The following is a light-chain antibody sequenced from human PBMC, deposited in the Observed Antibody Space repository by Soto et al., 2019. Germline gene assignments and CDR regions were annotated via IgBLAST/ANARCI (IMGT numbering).Light chain of an antibody. Sequence: QAVVTQEPSFSMSPGGTVTLTCGLSSGSVSTSYYPSWYQQTPGQAPRTLIYSTNTRSSGVPDRFSGSILGNKAALTITGVQADDESDYYCVLYMGSGISVFGGGTKLTVL. CDR1: SGSVSTSYY. V-gene: IGLV8-61*01. J-gene: IGLJ2*01. CDR3: VLYMGSGISV. CDR2: STN.